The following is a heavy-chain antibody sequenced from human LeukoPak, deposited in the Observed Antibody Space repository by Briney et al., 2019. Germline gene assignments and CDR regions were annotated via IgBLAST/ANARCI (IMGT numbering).Heavy chain of an antibody. CDR1: GDSISAFY. CDR2: ISNGGSSGST. J-gene: IGHJ4*02. V-gene: IGHV4-59*01. Sequence: SETLSLTCTVSGDSISAFYWSWIRQSPGKRPEWIGYISNGGSSGSTNYNPSPKSRVSISADTSKNQFSLRLTSVTAADTAVYYCARFSGGTSRVDYWGQGTLVTVSS. CDR3: ARFSGGTSRVDY.